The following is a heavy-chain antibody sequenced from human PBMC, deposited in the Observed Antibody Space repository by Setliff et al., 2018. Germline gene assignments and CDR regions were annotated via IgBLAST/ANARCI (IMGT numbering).Heavy chain of an antibody. Sequence: PSDTLSLTSTVSGYSTSSGYYWGWIRQPPGKGLEWMGNIYHSGSTYYNPSLTSRVTISVDTSNNQFSLKLRSLRSDDTAVYYSARGGYRAEYGDYGDAFDIWGQGTMVTVSS. CDR2: IYHSGST. D-gene: IGHD4-17*01. J-gene: IGHJ3*02. CDR1: GYSTSSGYY. CDR3: ARGGYRAEYGDYGDAFDI. V-gene: IGHV4-38-2*02.